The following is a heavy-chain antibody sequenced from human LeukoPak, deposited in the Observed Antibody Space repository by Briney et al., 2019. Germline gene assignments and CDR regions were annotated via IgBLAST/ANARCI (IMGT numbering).Heavy chain of an antibody. CDR3: AREFIRGDEGSFGI. J-gene: IGHJ3*02. Sequence: PGGSLRLSCAASGFTFSSYWMNWVRQAPGKGLEWVANINQDESEKYYVDSVKGRFTISRDNAKNSLYLQMNSLRAEDTAVYYCAREFIRGDEGSFGIWGQGTMVTVSS. CDR1: GFTFSSYW. V-gene: IGHV3-7*01. D-gene: IGHD3-10*01. CDR2: INQDESEK.